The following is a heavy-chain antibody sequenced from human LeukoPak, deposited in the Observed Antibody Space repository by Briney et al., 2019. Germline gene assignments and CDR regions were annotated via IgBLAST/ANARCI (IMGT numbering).Heavy chain of an antibody. V-gene: IGHV1-69*13. J-gene: IGHJ5*02. Sequence: ASVKVSGKASGGTFSSYAISWVGQAPGQGLEWMGGIIPIFGTANYAQKFQGRVTITADESTSTAYMELSSLRSEDTAVYYCARSIGGHNWFDPWGQGTLVTVSS. CDR2: IIPIFGTA. CDR3: ARSIGGHNWFDP. CDR1: GGTFSSYA. D-gene: IGHD2-15*01.